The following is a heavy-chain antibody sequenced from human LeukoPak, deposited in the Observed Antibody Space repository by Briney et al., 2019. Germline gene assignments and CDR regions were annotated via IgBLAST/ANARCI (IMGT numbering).Heavy chain of an antibody. CDR1: GYSFTSYW. D-gene: IGHD3-3*01. CDR2: IYPGDSDT. J-gene: IGHJ4*02. Sequence: GESLKISCKGSGYSFTSYWIGWVRQIPGKGLEWMGIIYPGDSDTRYSPSFQGQVTISADKSISTAYLQWSSLKASDTAMYYCARCGRYYDFWSGYPHFDYWGQGTLVTVSS. V-gene: IGHV5-51*01. CDR3: ARCGRYYDFWSGYPHFDY.